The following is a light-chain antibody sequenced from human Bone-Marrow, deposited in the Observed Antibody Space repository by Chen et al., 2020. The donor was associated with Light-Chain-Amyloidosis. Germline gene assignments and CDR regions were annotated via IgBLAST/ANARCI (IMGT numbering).Light chain of an antibody. CDR3: LQLDTYPWT. J-gene: IGKJ1*01. V-gene: IGKV1-17*01. CDR1: QGIRDD. Sequence: DIQMTQSPSSLSASVGDRVTITCRASQGIRDDIGWYQQKPGQAPKRLMFSASSLQSGVPSRFSGSGSGTEFTLTISSLQPDDYATYYCLQLDTYPWTLGQGTKVDIK. CDR2: SAS.